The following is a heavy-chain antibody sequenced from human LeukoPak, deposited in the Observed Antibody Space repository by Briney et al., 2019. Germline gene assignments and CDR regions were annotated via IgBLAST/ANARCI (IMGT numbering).Heavy chain of an antibody. CDR2: INHSGST. J-gene: IGHJ4*02. CDR3: ASVFGGTTGVSYFDY. D-gene: IGHD1-7*01. V-gene: IGHV4-34*01. CDR1: GGSFSGYY. Sequence: SETLSLTSAVYGGSFSGYYWSWIRQPPGKGLEWIGEINHSGSTNYNPSLKSRVTISVDTSKNQFSLKLSSVTAADTAVYYCASVFGGTTGVSYFDYWGQGTLVTVSS.